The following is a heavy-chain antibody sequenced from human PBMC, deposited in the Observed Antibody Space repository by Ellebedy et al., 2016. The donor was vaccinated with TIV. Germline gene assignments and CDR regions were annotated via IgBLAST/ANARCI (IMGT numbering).Heavy chain of an antibody. CDR1: GGSISSSNW. V-gene: IGHV4-4*02. Sequence: SETLSLXCAVSGGSISSSNWWSWVRQPPGKGLEWIGEIYHSGSTNYNPSLKSRVTISVDTSKNQFSLKLSSVTAADTAVYYCARDGAQGERWLRDPVDNYGMDVWGQGTTVTVSS. CDR2: IYHSGST. CDR3: ARDGAQGERWLRDPVDNYGMDV. J-gene: IGHJ6*02. D-gene: IGHD5-24*01.